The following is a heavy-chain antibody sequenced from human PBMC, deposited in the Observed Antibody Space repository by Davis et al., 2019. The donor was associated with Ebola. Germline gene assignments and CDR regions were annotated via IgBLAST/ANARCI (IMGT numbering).Heavy chain of an antibody. Sequence: GESLKISCKGSGYSFTSYWIGWVRQMPGKGLEWMGIIYPGDSDTRYSPSFQGQVTISADKSISTAYLQWSSLKASDTAMYYCARHYYDFWSGRDYYYYYGMDVWGQGTTVTVSS. CDR2: IYPGDSDT. CDR1: GYSFTSYW. J-gene: IGHJ6*02. CDR3: ARHYYDFWSGRDYYYYYGMDV. D-gene: IGHD3-3*01. V-gene: IGHV5-51*01.